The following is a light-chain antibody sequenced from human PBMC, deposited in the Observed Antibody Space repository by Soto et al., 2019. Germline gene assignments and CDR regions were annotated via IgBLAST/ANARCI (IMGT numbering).Light chain of an antibody. CDR3: QQSYSTPLYT. Sequence: DIQMTQSPSSLSASVGDRVTITCRASQSISSYLNWYQQKPGKAPKLLIYAASSLQSGVPSRFSGSGSGKDFTLTISSLQPEDFATYYCQQSYSTPLYTFGKGTKLEIK. CDR1: QSISSY. CDR2: AAS. V-gene: IGKV1-39*01. J-gene: IGKJ2*01.